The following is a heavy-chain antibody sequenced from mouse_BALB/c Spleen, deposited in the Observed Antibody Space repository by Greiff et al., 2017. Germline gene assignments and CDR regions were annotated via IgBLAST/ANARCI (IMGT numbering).Heavy chain of an antibody. J-gene: IGHJ3*01. D-gene: IGHD1-1*01. CDR2: ILPGSGST. CDR1: GYTFSSYW. Sequence: QVQLQQSGAELMKPGASVKISCKATGYTFSSYWIEWVKQRPGHGLEWIGEILPGSGSTNYNEKFKGKATFTADTSSNTAYMQLSSLTSEDSAVYYCARVLLRSPFAYWGQGTLVTVSA. V-gene: IGHV1-9*01. CDR3: ARVLLRSPFAY.